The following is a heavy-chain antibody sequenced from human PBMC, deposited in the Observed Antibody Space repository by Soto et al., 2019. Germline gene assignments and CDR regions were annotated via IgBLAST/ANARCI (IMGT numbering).Heavy chain of an antibody. J-gene: IGHJ3*02. Sequence: LRLSCAASGFTFSSYWMSWVRQAPGKGLEWVANIKQDGSEKYYVDSVKGRFTISRDNAKNSLYLQMNNLRAEDTAVYYCARVRSSGWYLSRAFDIWGQGTMVTVSS. D-gene: IGHD6-19*01. CDR3: ARVRSSGWYLSRAFDI. CDR1: GFTFSSYW. V-gene: IGHV3-7*01. CDR2: IKQDGSEK.